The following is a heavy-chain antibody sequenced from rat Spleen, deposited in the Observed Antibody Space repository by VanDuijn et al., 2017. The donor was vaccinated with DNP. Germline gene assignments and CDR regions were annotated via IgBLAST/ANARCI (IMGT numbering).Heavy chain of an antibody. J-gene: IGHJ4*01. CDR3: ARSSEDVMNA. CDR2: ISSAGSS. V-gene: IGHV3-3*01. CDR1: GYSITSSYR. Sequence: EVQLQESGPGLVKPSQSLSLTCFVPGYSITSSYRWNWIRKFPGNKLEWMGHISSAGSSNYTPSLKSRISINRDTSKNQFFLQVNSVTTEYTATYYCARSSEDVMNAWGQGTSVTVSS. D-gene: IGHD1-11*01.